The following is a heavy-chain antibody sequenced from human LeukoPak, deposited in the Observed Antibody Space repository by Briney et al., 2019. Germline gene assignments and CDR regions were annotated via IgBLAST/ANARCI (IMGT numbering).Heavy chain of an antibody. CDR2: IYYSGST. CDR1: GGSTSSYY. J-gene: IGHJ4*02. V-gene: IGHV4-59*12. Sequence: SETLSLTCTVSGGSTSSYYWSWIRQPPGKGLEWIGYIYYSGSTNYNPSLKSRVTISVDTSKNQFTLKLSSVTAADTAVYYCAREDDYGDYWGQGTLVTVSS. CDR3: AREDDYGDY. D-gene: IGHD5-24*01.